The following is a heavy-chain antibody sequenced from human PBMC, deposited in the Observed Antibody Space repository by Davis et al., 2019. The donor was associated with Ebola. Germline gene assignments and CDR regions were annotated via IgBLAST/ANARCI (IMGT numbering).Heavy chain of an antibody. Sequence: GESLKISCAASGFTFSSYAMHWVRQAPGKGLEWVAVISYDGSNKYYADSVKGRFTISRDNAKNSLYLQMNSLRAEDTAVYYCARELANGDWGQGTLVTVSS. CDR3: ARELANGD. J-gene: IGHJ4*02. D-gene: IGHD1-1*01. V-gene: IGHV3-30-3*01. CDR1: GFTFSSYA. CDR2: ISYDGSNK.